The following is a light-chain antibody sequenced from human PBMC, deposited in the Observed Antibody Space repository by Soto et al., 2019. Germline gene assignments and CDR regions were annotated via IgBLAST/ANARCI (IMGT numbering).Light chain of an antibody. CDR1: QSLLFSSNNKNY. V-gene: IGKV4-1*01. CDR3: QQYYSTPYT. Sequence: DFVMTQSPDSLAVSLGERATINCKSSQSLLFSSNNKNYLAWYQQKPGQPPELLLFWASTRESGVLDRFSGGGSGTDFTLTIRSLQAEDVAVYYCQQYYSTPYTFGQGTKVEIK. CDR2: WAS. J-gene: IGKJ2*01.